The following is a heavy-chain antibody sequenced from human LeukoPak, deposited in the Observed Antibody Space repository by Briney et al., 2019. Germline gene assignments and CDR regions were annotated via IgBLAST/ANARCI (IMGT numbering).Heavy chain of an antibody. V-gene: IGHV3-23*01. D-gene: IGHD3-10*01. Sequence: GGSLRLSCAASGFTFSSYGMHWVRQAPGKGLEWVSAISGSGGSTYYADSVKGRFTISRDNSKNTLYLQMNSLRAEDTAVYYCAKASIVRGSGSPSYYFDYWGQGTLVTVSS. CDR1: GFTFSSYG. CDR3: AKASIVRGSGSPSYYFDY. J-gene: IGHJ4*02. CDR2: ISGSGGST.